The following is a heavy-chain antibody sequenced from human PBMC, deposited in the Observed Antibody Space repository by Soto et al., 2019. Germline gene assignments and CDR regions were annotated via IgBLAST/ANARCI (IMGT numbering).Heavy chain of an antibody. CDR2: IRSKANSYAT. D-gene: IGHD4-17*01. J-gene: IGHJ6*02. V-gene: IGHV3-73*01. CDR3: TSLYGDYDGGYYGMDV. CDR1: GFTFSGSA. Sequence: GGYLRLACAASGFTFSGSAMHWVRQASGKGLEWVGRIRSKANSYATAYAASVKGRFTISRDDSKNTAYLQMNSLKTEDTAVHYCTSLYGDYDGGYYGMDVWGQGTTVTVSS.